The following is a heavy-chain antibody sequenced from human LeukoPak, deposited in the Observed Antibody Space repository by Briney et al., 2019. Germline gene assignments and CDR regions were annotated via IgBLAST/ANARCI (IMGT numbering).Heavy chain of an antibody. Sequence: GGSLRLSCAASGFTFSSYSMNWVRQAPGKGLEWVSSISSSSSYIYYADSVKGRFTISRDNAKNSLYLQMNSLRAEDTAVYYCARTSRRYSSGWYEDFDYWGQGTLVTVSS. D-gene: IGHD6-19*01. CDR1: GFTFSSYS. V-gene: IGHV3-21*01. CDR3: ARTSRRYSSGWYEDFDY. CDR2: ISSSSSYI. J-gene: IGHJ4*02.